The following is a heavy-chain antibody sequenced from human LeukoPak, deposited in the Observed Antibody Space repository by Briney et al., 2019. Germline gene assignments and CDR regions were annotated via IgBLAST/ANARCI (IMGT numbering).Heavy chain of an antibody. D-gene: IGHD3-3*01. Sequence: SETLSLTCTVSGGSISSSSYYWGWIRQPPGKGLEWIGSIYYSGSTYYNPSLESRVTISVDTSKNQFSLKLSSVTAADTAVYYCARAVYDFWSGYYTEYYYYYYMDVWGKGTTVTVSS. CDR1: GGSISSSSYY. CDR2: IYYSGST. V-gene: IGHV4-39*07. CDR3: ARAVYDFWSGYYTEYYYYYYMDV. J-gene: IGHJ6*03.